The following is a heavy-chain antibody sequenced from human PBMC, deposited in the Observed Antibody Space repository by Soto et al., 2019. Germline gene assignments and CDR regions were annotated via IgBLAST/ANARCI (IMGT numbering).Heavy chain of an antibody. V-gene: IGHV3-7*01. CDR2: IKQDGSEK. D-gene: IGHD3-3*01. CDR3: ARGRDYDFWSGYWYYFDY. J-gene: IGHJ4*02. CDR1: GFTLSSYW. Sequence: EVQLVESGGGLVQPGGSLRLSCAASGFTLSSYWMSWVRQAPGKGLEWVANIKQDGSEKYYVDSVKGRFTISRDNAKNSLYLQMNSLRAEDTAVYYCARGRDYDFWSGYWYYFDYWGQGTLVTVSS.